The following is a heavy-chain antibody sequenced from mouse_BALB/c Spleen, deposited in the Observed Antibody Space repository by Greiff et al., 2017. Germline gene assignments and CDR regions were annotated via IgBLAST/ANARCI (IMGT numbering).Heavy chain of an antibody. Sequence: EVKLMESGGGLVQPGGSRKLSCAASGFTFSDYGMAWVRQAPGKGPEWVAFISNLAYSIYYADTVTGRFTISRENAKNTLYLEMSSLRSEDTAMYYCAREKANFPYAMDYWGQGTSVTVSS. D-gene: IGHD3-2*02. CDR3: AREKANFPYAMDY. J-gene: IGHJ4*01. CDR2: ISNLAYSI. CDR1: GFTFSDYG. V-gene: IGHV5-15*02.